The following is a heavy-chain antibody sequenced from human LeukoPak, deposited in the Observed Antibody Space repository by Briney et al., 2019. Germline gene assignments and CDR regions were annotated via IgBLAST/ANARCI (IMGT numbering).Heavy chain of an antibody. J-gene: IGHJ6*03. CDR2: IYSGGST. V-gene: IGHV3-66*02. CDR1: GFTVSSNY. D-gene: IGHD2-2*01. Sequence: GRSLRLSCAPSGFTVSSNYMSWVRQAPGKGMEWVSVIYSGGSTYYADSVKGRFTISRDNSKNTLYLQMNRLRAEDTAVCYCARIYRGSSTSCFVAPSANCYYYYYMDVWGKGTTVTVSS. CDR3: ARIYRGSSTSCFVAPSANCYYYYYMDV.